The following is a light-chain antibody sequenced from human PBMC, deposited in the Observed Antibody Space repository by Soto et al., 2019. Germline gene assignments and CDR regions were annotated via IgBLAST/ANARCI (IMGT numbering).Light chain of an antibody. CDR3: QQYNSYSGT. CDR1: QSISSW. CDR2: DAS. Sequence: DIQMTQSPSTLSASVGDRVTITCRASQSISSWLAWYQQKPGKAPKLLIHDASSLESGVPSRFSGSGSGTEFTLTISSLQPDDFATYYCQQYNSYSGTFGKGTKVEIK. V-gene: IGKV1-5*01. J-gene: IGKJ1*01.